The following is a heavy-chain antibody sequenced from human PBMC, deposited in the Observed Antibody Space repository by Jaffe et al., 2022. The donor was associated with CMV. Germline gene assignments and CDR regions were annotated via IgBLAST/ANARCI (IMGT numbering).Heavy chain of an antibody. Sequence: QVQLQESGPGLVKPSETLSLTCTVSGGSIRNYYWSWIRQSPGKGLEWIGYIYYTGRTVYNPSLESRVTLSVDTSKNLLSLNLSSVTAADTAVYYCARENWGSGFSYQLFDYWGQGALVTVSS. V-gene: IGHV4-59*12. D-gene: IGHD3-16*01. CDR3: ARENWGSGFSYQLFDY. CDR2: IYYTGRT. J-gene: IGHJ4*02. CDR1: GGSIRNYY.